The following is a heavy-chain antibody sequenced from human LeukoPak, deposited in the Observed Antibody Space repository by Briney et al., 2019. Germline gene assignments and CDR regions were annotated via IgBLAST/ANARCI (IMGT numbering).Heavy chain of an antibody. V-gene: IGHV1-69*05. Sequence: SVKVSCKASGGTFRSYSITRVRQAPGQGLEWMGGIIAPFGTVNYAQKFQGRVTITTDESTNTAYMELTSLRSEDTAVYYCAGGWDIVATLNWGQGTLVTVSS. CDR2: IIAPFGTV. D-gene: IGHD5-12*01. CDR1: GGTFRSYS. J-gene: IGHJ4*02. CDR3: AGGWDIVATLN.